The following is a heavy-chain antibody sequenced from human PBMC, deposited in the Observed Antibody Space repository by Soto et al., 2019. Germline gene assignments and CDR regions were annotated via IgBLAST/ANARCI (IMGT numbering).Heavy chain of an antibody. CDR3: ARVTTTGEIDY. D-gene: IGHD1-1*01. V-gene: IGHV3-21*01. Sequence: GGSLRLSCAASGFTFSSYSMNWVRQAPGKGLEWVSSISSSSSYIYYADSGKGRFTISRDNAKNSLYLQMNSLRAEDTAVYYCARVTTTGEIDYWGQGTLVTVSS. J-gene: IGHJ4*02. CDR1: GFTFSSYS. CDR2: ISSSSSYI.